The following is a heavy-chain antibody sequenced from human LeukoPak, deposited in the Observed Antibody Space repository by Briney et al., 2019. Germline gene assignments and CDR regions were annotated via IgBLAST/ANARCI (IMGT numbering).Heavy chain of an antibody. Sequence: GGSLGLSCAASGFSFSTYWMTWVRQAPGKGLEWVANIKQDGGETYYVDSVKGRFTISRDNAKNSLYLQMNSLRAEDTAVYYCARSGVKSGYNSSWYGYYYYGMDVWGQGTTVTVSS. CDR2: IKQDGGET. CDR3: ARSGVKSGYNSSWYGYYYYGMDV. J-gene: IGHJ6*02. D-gene: IGHD6-13*01. CDR1: GFSFSTYW. V-gene: IGHV3-7*01.